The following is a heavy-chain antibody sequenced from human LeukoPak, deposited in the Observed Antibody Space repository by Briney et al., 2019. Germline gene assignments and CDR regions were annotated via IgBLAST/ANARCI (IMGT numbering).Heavy chain of an antibody. Sequence: GESLKIPCKGSGYSFTSYWIGWVRQMPGKGLEWMGIIYPGDSDTRYSPSFQGQVTISADKSISAAYLQWSSLKASDTAMYYCARQPLRYLSTLDYWGQGTLVTVSS. V-gene: IGHV5-51*01. CDR1: GYSFTSYW. D-gene: IGHD3-9*01. CDR2: IYPGDSDT. CDR3: ARQPLRYLSTLDY. J-gene: IGHJ4*02.